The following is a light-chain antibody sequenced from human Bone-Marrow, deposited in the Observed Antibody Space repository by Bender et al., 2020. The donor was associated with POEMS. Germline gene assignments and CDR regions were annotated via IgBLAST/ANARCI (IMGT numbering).Light chain of an antibody. J-gene: IGLJ3*02. Sequence: QSALTQPASVSGSPGQSITISCTGTSADIGVYNYVSWYQHHPGKAPKLIIFDVSNRPSGVSNRFSGSKSGTTASLTISGLQSGDEASYYCSSYTTSSSWVFGGGSRLTVL. CDR3: SSYTTSSSWV. CDR2: DVS. CDR1: SADIGVYNY. V-gene: IGLV2-14*03.